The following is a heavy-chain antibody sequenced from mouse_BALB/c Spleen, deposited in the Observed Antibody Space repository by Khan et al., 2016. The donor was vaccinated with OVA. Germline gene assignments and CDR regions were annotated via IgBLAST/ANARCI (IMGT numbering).Heavy chain of an antibody. CDR3: TRGGYGGFAS. V-gene: IGHV1-53*01. Sequence: QVQLKQSGAELVKPGASVKLSCKASGYTFTSYYMYWVKQRPGQGLEWIGDINPSNGDTYFNEKFKNKATLTVDKSSSTTYMQLSSLTSEDSAVXYCTRGGYGGFASWGQGTLVTVSA. D-gene: IGHD2-2*01. CDR1: GYTFTSYY. J-gene: IGHJ3*01. CDR2: INPSNGDT.